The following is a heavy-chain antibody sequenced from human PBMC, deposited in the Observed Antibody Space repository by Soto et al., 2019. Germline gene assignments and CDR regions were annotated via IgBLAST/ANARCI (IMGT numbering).Heavy chain of an antibody. Sequence: ASVKVSCKASGYTFTVYYMHWVRQAPGQGLEWMGWINPNSGGTNYAQKFQGWVTMTRDTSISTAYMELSRLRSDDTAVYYCARDRADSLSTYGMDVWGQGTTVTVSS. CDR1: GYTFTVYY. J-gene: IGHJ6*02. D-gene: IGHD2-21*02. V-gene: IGHV1-2*04. CDR3: ARDRADSLSTYGMDV. CDR2: INPNSGGT.